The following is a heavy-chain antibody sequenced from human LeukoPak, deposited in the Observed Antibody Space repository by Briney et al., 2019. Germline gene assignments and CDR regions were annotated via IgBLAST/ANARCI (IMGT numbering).Heavy chain of an antibody. D-gene: IGHD2-8*02. CDR2: IRQDGDEK. CDR1: GFIFNSHW. J-gene: IGHJ2*01. V-gene: IGHV3-7*01. CDR3: ARVRTEWYIDL. Sequence: GGSLRLSCAGSGFIFNSHWMNWVRQAPGMGLEWVGNIRQDGDEKFYADSVRGRFTISRDNAKNSLYLHLNSLRAEDTAIYYCARVRTEWYIDLWGRGTLVTV.